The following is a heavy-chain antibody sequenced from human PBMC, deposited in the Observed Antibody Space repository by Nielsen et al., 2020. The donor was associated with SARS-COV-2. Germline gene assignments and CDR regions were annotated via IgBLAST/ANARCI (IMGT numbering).Heavy chain of an antibody. CDR3: ARGSQGQQLNYYMDV. CDR1: GDTLSSHA. J-gene: IGHJ4*02. CDR2: IIRLSGA. V-gene: IGHV1-69*13. Sequence: SVKVSCKASGDTLSSHALFWVRQAPGQGLEWIGEIIRLSGANYAQKFQDRVTITADGSTSTAYMELSSLRSEDTAVYYCARGSQGQQLNYYMDVWGQGTLVTVSS. D-gene: IGHD4-11*01.